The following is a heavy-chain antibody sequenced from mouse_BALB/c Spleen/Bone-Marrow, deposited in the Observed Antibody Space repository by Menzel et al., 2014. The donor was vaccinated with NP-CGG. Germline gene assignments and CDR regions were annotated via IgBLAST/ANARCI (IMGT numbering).Heavy chain of an antibody. V-gene: IGHV1-7*01. Sequence: VQLQQSGAELAKPRASVKMSCKASGYTFTNYWMHWVKQRPGQGLEWIGYIDPSTGYTEYNQKFKDKATSTADKSSSTAYMQLSSLTSEDSAVYYCARGGIYDGYSYWGQGTLVTVSA. CDR1: GYTFTNYW. CDR2: IDPSTGYT. CDR3: ARGGIYDGYSY. J-gene: IGHJ3*01. D-gene: IGHD2-3*01.